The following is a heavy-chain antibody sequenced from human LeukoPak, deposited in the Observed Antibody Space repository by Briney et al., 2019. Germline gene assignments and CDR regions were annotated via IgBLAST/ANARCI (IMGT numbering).Heavy chain of an antibody. CDR3: AGDGGGYFDTSAYPWVY. V-gene: IGHV4-38-2*02. D-gene: IGHD3-22*01. CDR1: GYSISSGYY. J-gene: IGHJ4*02. CDR2: IHHTGST. Sequence: SETLSLTCAVSGYSISSGYYWGWIRQSPGKGLEWIGSIHHTGSTYYNPSLKSRVTVSVDTSNNQFSLKLSSVTAADTAVYYCAGDGGGYFDTSAYPWVYWGQGALVTVSS.